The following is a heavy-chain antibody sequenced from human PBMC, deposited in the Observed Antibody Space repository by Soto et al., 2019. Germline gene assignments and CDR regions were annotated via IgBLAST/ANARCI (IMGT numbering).Heavy chain of an antibody. J-gene: IGHJ6*02. D-gene: IGHD2-2*01. CDR3: AREWGDIVVVPAAPYYYYGMDV. Sequence: SVNVSCKASGGTFSSYAISWVRQAPGQGLEWMGGIIPIFGTANYAQKFQGRVTITADKSTSTAYMELSSLRSEDTAVYYCAREWGDIVVVPAAPYYYYGMDVWGQGTTVTVSS. CDR2: IIPIFGTA. V-gene: IGHV1-69*06. CDR1: GGTFSSYA.